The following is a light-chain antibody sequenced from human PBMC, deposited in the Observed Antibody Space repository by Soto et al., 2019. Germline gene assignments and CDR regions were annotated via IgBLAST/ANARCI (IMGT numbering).Light chain of an antibody. CDR1: QSVGSGY. CDR3: QQYGNSLYT. Sequence: EIVLTQSPGTLSLSPGERATLSCRASQSVGSGYLAWYQQKPGQAPRLLIYGASSRATGITDRFSGSGSGTDFTLTISRVEPEDFAVYYCQQYGNSLYTFGQGTKLEIK. J-gene: IGKJ2*01. CDR2: GAS. V-gene: IGKV3-20*01.